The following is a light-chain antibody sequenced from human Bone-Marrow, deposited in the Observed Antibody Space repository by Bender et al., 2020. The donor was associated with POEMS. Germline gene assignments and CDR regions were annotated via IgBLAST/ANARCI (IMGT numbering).Light chain of an antibody. Sequence: KFLLTQPHSVSESPGRTVTLSCSGSSDNIGDSYVQWYQQRPGSAPLTAIYEDDRRPPGVPDRFSASIDTSSNSASLTISGLTAEDEADYYCQSYEDNNWVFGGGTKLTVL. V-gene: IGLV6-57*02. CDR1: SDNIGDSY. J-gene: IGLJ3*02. CDR2: EDD. CDR3: QSYEDNNWV.